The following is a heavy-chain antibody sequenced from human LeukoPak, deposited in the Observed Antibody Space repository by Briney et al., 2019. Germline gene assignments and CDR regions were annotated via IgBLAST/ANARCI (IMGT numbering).Heavy chain of an antibody. V-gene: IGHV3-23*01. CDR2: ISASGGRT. J-gene: IGHJ2*01. CDR1: GFTFSSYW. CDR3: AKVAPLGDGDFWYFDL. D-gene: IGHD4-17*01. Sequence: PGGSLRLSCAASGFTFSSYWMSWVRQAPGKGLEWVSAISASGGRTNNADSVKGRSTISRDNSKNTLYLQMNSLRAEDTAVYYCAKVAPLGDGDFWYFDLWGRGTLVTASS.